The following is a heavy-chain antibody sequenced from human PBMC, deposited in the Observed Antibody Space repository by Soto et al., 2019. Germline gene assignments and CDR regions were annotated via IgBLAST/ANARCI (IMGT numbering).Heavy chain of an antibody. D-gene: IGHD6-6*01. CDR2: IKRDGSEK. Sequence: GGSLRLSCAASGFTFSSYWMSWVRQAPGKGLEWVANIKRDGSEKYYVDSVKGRFTISRDNAKNSLYLQMNSLRAEDTAVYYCARDKAARPSLTHFDYWGQGTLVTVSS. V-gene: IGHV3-7*01. CDR3: ARDKAARPSLTHFDY. J-gene: IGHJ4*02. CDR1: GFTFSSYW.